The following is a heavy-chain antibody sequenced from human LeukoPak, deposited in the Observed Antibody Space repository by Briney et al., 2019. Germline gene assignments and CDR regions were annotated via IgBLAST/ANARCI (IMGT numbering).Heavy chain of an antibody. D-gene: IGHD6-13*01. CDR2: IIPLFGSG. Sequence: ASVKVSCKASGGTFSTYCISWVRQAPGQGLEWMGGIIPLFGSGSYAQRFQGRLTIAADTSTSTAYMELSGLRSDDTAVYYCARDRIGSTWRSVFDCWGQGTLVTVSS. J-gene: IGHJ4*02. V-gene: IGHV1-69*06. CDR3: ARDRIGSTWRSVFDC. CDR1: GGTFSTYC.